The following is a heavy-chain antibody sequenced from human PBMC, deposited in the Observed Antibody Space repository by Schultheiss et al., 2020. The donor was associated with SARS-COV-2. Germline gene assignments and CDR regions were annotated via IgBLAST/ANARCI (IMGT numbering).Heavy chain of an antibody. CDR3: ARVYSSSSGRALDY. D-gene: IGHD6-6*01. CDR2: ISSSSSYI. CDR1: GFTFGDYA. J-gene: IGHJ4*02. Sequence: GGSLRLSCTASGFTFGDYAMSWVRQAPGKGLEWVSSISSSSSYIYYADSVKGRFTISRDNAKNSLYLQMNSLRAEDTAVYYCARVYSSSSGRALDYWGQGTLVTVSS. V-gene: IGHV3-21*01.